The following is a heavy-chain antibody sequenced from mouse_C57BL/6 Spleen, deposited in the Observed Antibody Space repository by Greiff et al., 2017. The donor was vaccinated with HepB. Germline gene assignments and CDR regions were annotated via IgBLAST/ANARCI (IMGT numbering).Heavy chain of an antibody. CDR2: ISSGSSTI. J-gene: IGHJ4*01. V-gene: IGHV5-17*01. D-gene: IGHD1-1*01. Sequence: EVQLVESGGGLVKPGGSLKLSCAASGFTFSDYGMHWVRQAPEKGLEWVAYISSGSSTIYYADTVKGRFTISRDNAKNTLFLQMTSLRSEDTAMYYCARRAYYYGSSPYYAMDYWGQGTSVTVSS. CDR3: ARRAYYYGSSPYYAMDY. CDR1: GFTFSDYG.